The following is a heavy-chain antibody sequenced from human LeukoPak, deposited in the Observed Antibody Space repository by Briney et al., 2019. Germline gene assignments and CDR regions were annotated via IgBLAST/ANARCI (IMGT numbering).Heavy chain of an antibody. CDR3: AKDLPYNSGWALKY. CDR1: GFTFSDAW. J-gene: IGHJ4*02. D-gene: IGHD6-19*01. Sequence: GGSLRLSCAASGFTFSDAWMTWVRQAPGKGLEWVGRIKSRIDGGTTDFVAPVRGRFTISRDDSKNTLYLQMDSLKTEDTAVYYCAKDLPYNSGWALKYWGQGTLVTVSS. V-gene: IGHV3-15*01. CDR2: IKSRIDGGTT.